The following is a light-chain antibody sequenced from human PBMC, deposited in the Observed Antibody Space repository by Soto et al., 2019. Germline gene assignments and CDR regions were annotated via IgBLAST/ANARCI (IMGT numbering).Light chain of an antibody. CDR1: SSDIGAYDY. CDR3: FSFQTTSNHV. CDR2: EVN. J-gene: IGLJ1*01. Sequence: SPLTHPASLSGSPGHSMTISCTGTSSDIGAYDYVSWFQQHPGKAPKLMISEVNNRPSGVSNRFSGSKSGNTAYLTISGLQVEHEDEYFRFSFQTTSNHVLGTGTKVPVL. V-gene: IGLV2-14*01.